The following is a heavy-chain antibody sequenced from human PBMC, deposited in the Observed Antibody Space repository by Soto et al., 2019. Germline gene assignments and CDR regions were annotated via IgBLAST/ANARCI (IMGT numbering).Heavy chain of an antibody. CDR3: ARTLHRDFWSGYPFHYSYYGMDV. D-gene: IGHD3-3*01. CDR2: IYYSGST. J-gene: IGHJ6*02. Sequence: PSETLSLTCTVSGGSISSYYWSWIRQPPGKGLEWMGYIYYSGSTNYNPSLKSRVTISVDTSKSQFSLKLSSVTAADTAVYYCARTLHRDFWSGYPFHYSYYGMDVWGQGTTVTVSS. CDR1: GGSISSYY. V-gene: IGHV4-59*01.